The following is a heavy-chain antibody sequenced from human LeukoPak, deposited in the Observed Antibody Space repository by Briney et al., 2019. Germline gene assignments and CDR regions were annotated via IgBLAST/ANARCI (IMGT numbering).Heavy chain of an antibody. Sequence: ASVKVSCKASGYTFTSYDINWVRQATGQGLEWMGWMNPNSGNTGYAQKFQGRVTITRNTSISTAYMELSSLRSEDTAVYYCAKEGAHDGSGLDYWGQGTLVTVSS. CDR2: MNPNSGNT. J-gene: IGHJ4*02. CDR3: AKEGAHDGSGLDY. D-gene: IGHD3-10*01. V-gene: IGHV1-8*03. CDR1: GYTFTSYD.